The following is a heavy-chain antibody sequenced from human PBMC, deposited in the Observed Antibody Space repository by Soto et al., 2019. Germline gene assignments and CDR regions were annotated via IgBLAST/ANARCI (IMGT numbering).Heavy chain of an antibody. CDR1: GYTFTSYA. V-gene: IGHV1-3*01. Sequence: ASVKVSCKASGYTFTSYAMHWVRQAPGQRLEWMGWINAGNGNTKYSQKFQGRVTITRDTSASTAYMELSSLGSEDTAVYYCARSKDTVVVVAANAFAIWGQGTMVTVSS. J-gene: IGHJ3*02. CDR3: ARSKDTVVVVAANAFAI. CDR2: INAGNGNT. D-gene: IGHD2-15*01.